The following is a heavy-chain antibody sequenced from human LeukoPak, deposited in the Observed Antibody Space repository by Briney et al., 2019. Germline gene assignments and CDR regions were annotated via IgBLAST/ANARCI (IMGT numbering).Heavy chain of an antibody. CDR1: GGSISSSSHN. Sequence: SETLSLTCIVSGGSISSSSHNWGWIRQPPGKGLEWIGSIYYSGTTYYNPSLKSRLTISVDTSKNQFSLKLSFVTAVDTAVYYCARHDRIIASPLVWGQGILVTVSS. CDR2: IYYSGTT. J-gene: IGHJ4*02. D-gene: IGHD6-13*01. CDR3: ARHDRIIASPLV. V-gene: IGHV4-39*01.